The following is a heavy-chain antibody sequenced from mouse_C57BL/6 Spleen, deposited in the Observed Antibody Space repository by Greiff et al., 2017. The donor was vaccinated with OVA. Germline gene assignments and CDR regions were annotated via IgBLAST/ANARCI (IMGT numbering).Heavy chain of an antibody. CDR1: GYTFTSYW. Sequence: QVQLQQPGAELVKPGASVKLSCKASGYTFTSYWMPWVKQRPGQGLEWIGMIHPNSGSTNYNEKFKSKATLTVDKSSSTAYMQLSSLTSEDSAVYYCARSGGLYSNYDYAMDYWGQGTSVTVSS. CDR2: IHPNSGST. V-gene: IGHV1-64*01. CDR3: ARSGGLYSNYDYAMDY. J-gene: IGHJ4*01. D-gene: IGHD2-5*01.